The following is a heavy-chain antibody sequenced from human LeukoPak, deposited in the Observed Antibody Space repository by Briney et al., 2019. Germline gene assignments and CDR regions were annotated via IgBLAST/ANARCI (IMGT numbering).Heavy chain of an antibody. D-gene: IGHD6-6*01. J-gene: IGHJ4*02. V-gene: IGHV4-38-2*01. CDR1: GYSISSGYY. CDR2: IYHSGST. CDR3: ARTYSRSSFFDY. Sequence: SETLSLTCAVSGYSISSGYYWGWIRQPPGKGLEWIGSIYHSGSTYYNPSLKSRVTISVDTSKNQFSLKLSSVTAADTAVYYCARTYSRSSFFDYWGQGTLVTVSS.